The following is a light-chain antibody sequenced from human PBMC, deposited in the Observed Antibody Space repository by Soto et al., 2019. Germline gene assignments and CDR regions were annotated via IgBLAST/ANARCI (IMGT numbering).Light chain of an antibody. CDR2: DAS. Sequence: EIVLTQSPATLSLSPGERATLSCRASQSISSYLAWYQQKPGQAPRLLIYDASNRATGIPARFSGSRSGTEFTLTLNSLQSEDFAVYYCQRYNNWPLTFGGGTKVDIK. CDR1: QSISSY. V-gene: IGKV3-11*01. CDR3: QRYNNWPLT. J-gene: IGKJ4*01.